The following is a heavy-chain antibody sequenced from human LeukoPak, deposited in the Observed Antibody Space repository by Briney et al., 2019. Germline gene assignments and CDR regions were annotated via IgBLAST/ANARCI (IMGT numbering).Heavy chain of an antibody. CDR3: ARIVVDTTETYYYYMDV. J-gene: IGHJ6*03. CDR1: GGSFSGYY. Sequence: SETLSLTCAVYGGSFSGYYWSWIRQPPGKGLEWIGSIYYSGSTYYNPSLKSRVTISVDTSKNQFSLKLSSVTAADTAVYYCARIVVDTTETYYYYMDVWGKGSTVTVSS. V-gene: IGHV4-34*01. D-gene: IGHD2-21*01. CDR2: IYYSGST.